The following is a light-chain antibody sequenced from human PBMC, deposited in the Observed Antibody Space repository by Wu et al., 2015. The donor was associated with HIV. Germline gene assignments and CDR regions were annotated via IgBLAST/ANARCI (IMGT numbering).Light chain of an antibody. V-gene: IGKV1-27*01. CDR1: QGISTY. CDR3: QKYNTAPWT. Sequence: DIQMIQSPSSLSASVGDRVSITCRASQGISTYLAWYQQKPGKVPKLLIYAASTLQSGVPSRFSGSGSGTDFTLTISSLQPEDVATYYCQKYNTAPWTFGQGTKVEMK. CDR2: AAS. J-gene: IGKJ1*01.